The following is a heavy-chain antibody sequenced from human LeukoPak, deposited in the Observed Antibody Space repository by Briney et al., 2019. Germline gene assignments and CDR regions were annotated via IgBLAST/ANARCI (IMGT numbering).Heavy chain of an antibody. J-gene: IGHJ4*02. CDR2: IYYSGST. CDR1: GGSISSSSYY. CDR3: ASLAPAGAVGY. Sequence: SSETLSLTCTVSGGSISSSSYYWGWIRQSPGKGLGWIGSIYYSGSTYYNPSLKSRVTISVDTSKNQFSLKLSSVTAADTALYYCASLAPAGAVGYWGQGTLVTVSS. D-gene: IGHD6-13*01. V-gene: IGHV4-39*01.